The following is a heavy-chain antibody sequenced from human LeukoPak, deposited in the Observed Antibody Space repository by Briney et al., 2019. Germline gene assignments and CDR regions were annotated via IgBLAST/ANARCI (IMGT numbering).Heavy chain of an antibody. CDR2: INHSGST. CDR1: GGSFSGYY. J-gene: IGHJ6*03. Sequence: SETLSLTCAVYGGSFSGYYWSWIRQPPGKGLEWIGEINHSGSTNYNPSLKSRVTISVDTSKNQFSLKLSSVTAADTAVYYCARGAPVPYYYYYMDVWGKGTTVTVSS. D-gene: IGHD2-2*01. V-gene: IGHV4-34*01. CDR3: ARGAPVPYYYYYMDV.